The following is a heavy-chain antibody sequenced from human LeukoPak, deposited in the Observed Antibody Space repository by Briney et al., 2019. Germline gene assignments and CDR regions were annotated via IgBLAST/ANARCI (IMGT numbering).Heavy chain of an antibody. CDR2: IYYSGST. V-gene: IGHV4-39*01. Sequence: SETLSLTCTVSGGSISSSSYYWGWIRQPPGKGLEWIGSIYYSGSTYYNPSLKSRVTISVDTSKNQFSLKLSSVTAADTAVYYCARQQLGSDYWGQGTLVTVSS. D-gene: IGHD6-6*01. J-gene: IGHJ4*02. CDR1: GGSISSSSYY. CDR3: ARQQLGSDY.